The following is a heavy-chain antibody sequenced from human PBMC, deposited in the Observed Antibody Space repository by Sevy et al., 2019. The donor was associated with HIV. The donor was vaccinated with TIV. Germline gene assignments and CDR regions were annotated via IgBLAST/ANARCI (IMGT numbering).Heavy chain of an antibody. D-gene: IGHD2-21*02. CDR3: ARDGESILVVTAIQVGAFDI. CDR1: GFTFSSYS. Sequence: GGSLRLSCAASGFTFSSYSMNWVRQAPGKGLEWVSYISSSSSTIYYADSVKGRFTNSRDNAKNSLYLQMNSLRDEDTAVYYCARDGESILVVTAIQVGAFDIWGQGTMVTVSS. J-gene: IGHJ3*02. CDR2: ISSSSSTI. V-gene: IGHV3-48*02.